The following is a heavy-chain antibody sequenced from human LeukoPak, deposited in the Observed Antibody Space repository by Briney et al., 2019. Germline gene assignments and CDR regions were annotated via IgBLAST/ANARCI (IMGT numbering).Heavy chain of an antibody. CDR3: FVAGSGKPF. CDR2: ITTNRGGT. Sequence: ASVKVSCKAFGYTFTAYYLHWVRQAPGQGLEWVGRITTNRGGTTYAHSFQGWFTITRDTSISTAYMEMDRLTCDDTAMYYCFVAGSGKPFGGQGPVVSVFS. V-gene: IGHV1-2*04. CDR1: GYTFTAYY. D-gene: IGHD6-19*01. J-gene: IGHJ4*02.